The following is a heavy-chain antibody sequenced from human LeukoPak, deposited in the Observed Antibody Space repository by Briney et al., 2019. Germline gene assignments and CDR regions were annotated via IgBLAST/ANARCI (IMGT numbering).Heavy chain of an antibody. D-gene: IGHD3-22*01. CDR1: GFPFSNYA. CDR2: IRYDGSNK. CDR3: AKASTYYYDSSGPRDLGGFDY. J-gene: IGHJ4*02. V-gene: IGHV3-30*02. Sequence: QPGGSLRLSCAASGFPFSNYAMHWVRQAPGKGLEWVAFIRYDGSNKYYADSVKGRFTISRDNSKNTLYLQMNSLRAEDTAVYYCAKASTYYYDSSGPRDLGGFDYWGQGTLVTVSS.